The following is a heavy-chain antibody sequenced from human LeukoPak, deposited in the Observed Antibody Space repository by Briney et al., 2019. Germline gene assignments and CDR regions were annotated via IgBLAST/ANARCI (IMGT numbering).Heavy chain of an antibody. Sequence: EASVKVSCKASGGTFSSYAISWVRQAPGQGLEWMGGIIPIFGTANYAQKFQGRVTITADESTSTAYMELSSLRSEDTAVYYCARDKLRYFDWSPQGAFDIWGQGTMVTVSS. CDR1: GGTFSSYA. V-gene: IGHV1-69*13. J-gene: IGHJ3*02. CDR2: IIPIFGTA. D-gene: IGHD3-9*01. CDR3: ARDKLRYFDWSPQGAFDI.